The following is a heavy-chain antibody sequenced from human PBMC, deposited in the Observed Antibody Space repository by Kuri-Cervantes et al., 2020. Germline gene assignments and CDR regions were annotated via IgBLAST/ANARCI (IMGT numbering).Heavy chain of an antibody. Sequence: GESLKISCAASGFTFSDSGIHWVRQAPGKGLEWVAVISYDGSHKYYADSVKGRFTISRDNAKNTLYLQMNSLRAEDTAVYYCARVIGVTPYPDYWGQGTLVTVSS. D-gene: IGHD2-8*01. CDR2: ISYDGSHK. CDR1: GFTFSDSG. CDR3: ARVIGVTPYPDY. J-gene: IGHJ4*02. V-gene: IGHV3-30-3*01.